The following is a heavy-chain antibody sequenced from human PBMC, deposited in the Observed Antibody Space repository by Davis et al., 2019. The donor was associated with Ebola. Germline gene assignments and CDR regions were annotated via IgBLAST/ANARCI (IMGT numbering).Heavy chain of an antibody. Sequence: PSETLSLTCTVSEDSISSGDFYWGCNRQPPGKGLEWIGYISYNGNTYYSPSLKSRLVISVDTSNNQFSLRLSSVTAADTAVYYCGRVDKQLLKGVDAWGQGVLVTVSS. J-gene: IGHJ5*02. CDR3: GRVDKQLLKGVDA. V-gene: IGHV4-30-4*01. D-gene: IGHD6-6*01. CDR2: ISYNGNT. CDR1: EDSISSGDFY.